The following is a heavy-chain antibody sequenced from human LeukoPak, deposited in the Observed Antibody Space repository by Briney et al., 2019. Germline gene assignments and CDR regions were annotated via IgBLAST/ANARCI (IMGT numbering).Heavy chain of an antibody. J-gene: IGHJ4*02. CDR3: AKASWVSSTDAVR. D-gene: IGHD2-8*01. CDR1: GVSFSSFA. Sequence: GGSLRLSCAASGVSFSSFAMSWVRQGPARGLECVSSIRGNGETFYADSVKGRFTVSSDSSRNTVYFQLNSRTVEVTAIYYCAKASWVSSTDAVRWGQGSLATVSS. CDR2: IRGNGET. V-gene: IGHV3-23*01.